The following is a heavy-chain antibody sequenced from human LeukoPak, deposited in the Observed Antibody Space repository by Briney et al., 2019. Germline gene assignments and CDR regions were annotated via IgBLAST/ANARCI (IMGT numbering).Heavy chain of an antibody. CDR1: GFAFSSYA. V-gene: IGHV3-48*01. D-gene: IGHD2-15*01. CDR3: ARDRMGGSFDY. Sequence: PGGSLRLSCAASGFAFSSYAMNWVRQAPGKGLEWVSFITGDSGTIYYVDPMKGRFTISRDNAKNSLYLQIDNQRAEDTAVYYCARDRMGGSFDYWGQGTPVTVSS. J-gene: IGHJ4*02. CDR2: ITGDSGTI.